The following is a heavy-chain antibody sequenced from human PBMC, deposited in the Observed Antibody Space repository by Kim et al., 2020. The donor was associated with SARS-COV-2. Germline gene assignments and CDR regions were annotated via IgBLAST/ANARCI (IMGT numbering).Heavy chain of an antibody. V-gene: IGHV4-34*01. Sequence: SGTLSLTCAVFGDSFSGNYWSWIRQPPGKGLEWIGEISHAGNTNYNASLQSRVTISLDTSRNQFSLKMNSVTAADTAVYYCAREVLLSFGRGWFDPWGQG. D-gene: IGHD3-10*01. CDR1: GDSFSGNY. CDR2: ISHAGNT. J-gene: IGHJ5*02. CDR3: AREVLLSFGRGWFDP.